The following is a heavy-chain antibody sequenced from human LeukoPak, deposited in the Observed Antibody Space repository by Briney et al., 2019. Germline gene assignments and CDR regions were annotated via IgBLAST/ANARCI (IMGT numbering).Heavy chain of an antibody. CDR2: INAGNGNT. D-gene: IGHD5-24*01. CDR3: ARGDGYNYGIDY. Sequence: GASVKVSCKASGYTFTSYAMHWVRQAPGQRLEWMGWINAGNGNTNYAQKLQGRVTMTTDTSTSTAYMELRSLRSDDTAVYYCARGDGYNYGIDYWGQGTLVTVSS. V-gene: IGHV1-3*01. J-gene: IGHJ4*02. CDR1: GYTFTSYA.